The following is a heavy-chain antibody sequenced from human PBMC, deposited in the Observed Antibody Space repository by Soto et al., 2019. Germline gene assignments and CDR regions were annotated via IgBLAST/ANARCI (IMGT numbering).Heavy chain of an antibody. CDR2: IIPIFGTA. CDR3: ARPEGIAAAGTKYYYYYGMDV. J-gene: IGHJ6*02. V-gene: IGHV1-69*13. D-gene: IGHD6-13*01. Sequence: SVKVSCKASGGTFSSYAISWVRQAPGQGLEWMGGIIPIFGTANYAQKFQGRVTITADESTSTAYMELSSLRSEDTAVYYCARPEGIAAAGTKYYYYYGMDVWGQGTTVTVSS. CDR1: GGTFSSYA.